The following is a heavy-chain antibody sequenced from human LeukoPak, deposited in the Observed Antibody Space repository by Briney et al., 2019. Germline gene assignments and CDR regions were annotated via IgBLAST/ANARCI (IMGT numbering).Heavy chain of an antibody. CDR2: ISSSSSYI. CDR1: GFTFSSYS. V-gene: IGHV3-21*01. CDR3: VRGVVGDV. D-gene: IGHD1-26*01. Sequence: PGGSLRLSCAASGFTFSSYSMNWVRQAPGKGLEWVSSISSSSSYIYYAGSVKGRFTISRDNAKNSLYLQMNSLRAEDTAVYYCVRGVVGDVWGKGTTVTVSS. J-gene: IGHJ6*04.